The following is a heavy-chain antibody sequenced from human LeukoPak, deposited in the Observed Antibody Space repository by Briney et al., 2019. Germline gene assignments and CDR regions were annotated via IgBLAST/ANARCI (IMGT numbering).Heavy chain of an antibody. CDR1: GYTFTSFY. J-gene: IGHJ4*02. CDR3: ARVRKGSTSSPSY. D-gene: IGHD2-2*01. Sequence: ASVKVSCKASGYTFTSFYVHWVRQAPGQGLEWMGWISAYNGNTNYAQKLQGRVTMTTDTSTSTAYMELRSLRSDDTAVYYCARVRKGSTSSPSYWGQGTLVTVSS. CDR2: ISAYNGNT. V-gene: IGHV1-18*04.